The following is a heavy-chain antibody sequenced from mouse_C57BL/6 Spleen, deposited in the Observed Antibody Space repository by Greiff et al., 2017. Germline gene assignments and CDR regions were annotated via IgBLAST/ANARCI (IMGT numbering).Heavy chain of an antibody. CDR3: ARERGKNYYGSSPYYYAMDY. J-gene: IGHJ4*01. V-gene: IGHV1-18*01. Sequence: VQLQQSGPELVKPGASVKIPCKASGYTFTDYNMDWVKQSHGKSLEWIGDINPNNGGTIYNQKFKGKATLTVAKSSSTAYMELRSLTSEDTADYYCARERGKNYYGSSPYYYAMDYWGQGTSVTVSS. D-gene: IGHD1-1*01. CDR2: INPNNGGT. CDR1: GYTFTDYN.